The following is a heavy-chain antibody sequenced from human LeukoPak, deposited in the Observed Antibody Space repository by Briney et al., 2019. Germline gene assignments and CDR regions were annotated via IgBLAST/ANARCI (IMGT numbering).Heavy chain of an antibody. CDR2: VKQDGSEQ. J-gene: IGHJ6*02. CDR1: GFSFSNYW. D-gene: IGHD3-22*01. V-gene: IGHV3-7*01. Sequence: GGSLRLSCVGSGFSFSNYWMSWVRQAPGKGLEWVANVKQDGSEQYYVDSVKGRFTISRDNSKNTLYLQMNSLRAEDTGVFYCAKDLYYYDSSGYYPTYYYYGVDVWGQGTTVTVSS. CDR3: AKDLYYYDSSGYYPTYYYYGVDV.